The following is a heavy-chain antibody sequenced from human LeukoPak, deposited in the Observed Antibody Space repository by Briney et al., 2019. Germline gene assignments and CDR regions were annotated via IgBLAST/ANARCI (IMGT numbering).Heavy chain of an antibody. CDR2: MNPNSGNT. CDR3: VRRLPVREFDN. CDR1: GYSFNSYD. V-gene: IGHV1-8*01. Sequence: GASVKVSCKASGYSFNSYDIDWVRQAPGQGLEWMGWMNPNSGNTGYAQKFQGRLTMTRDTSINTAYMEVSSLTSEDAAEYFCVRRLPVREFDNWGQGTLVAVSS. J-gene: IGHJ4*02. D-gene: IGHD6-25*01.